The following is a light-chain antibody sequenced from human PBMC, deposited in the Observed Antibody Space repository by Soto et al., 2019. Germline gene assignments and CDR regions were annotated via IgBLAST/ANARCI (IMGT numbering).Light chain of an antibody. J-gene: IGLJ1*01. CDR2: GNS. V-gene: IGLV1-40*01. CDR1: SSNIGAGYD. Sequence: QSALTQPPPVSGAPGQRVTISCTGSSSNIGAGYDVHWYQQLPGTAPKLLIYGNSNRPSGVPDRFSGSKSGTSASLAITGLQAEDEADYYCQSYDSSLSGLWVFGTGTKVTVL. CDR3: QSYDSSLSGLWV.